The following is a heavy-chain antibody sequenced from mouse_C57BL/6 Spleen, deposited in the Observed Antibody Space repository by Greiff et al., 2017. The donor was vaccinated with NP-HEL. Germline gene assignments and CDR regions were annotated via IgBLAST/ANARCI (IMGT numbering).Heavy chain of an antibody. V-gene: IGHV2-9-1*01. Sequence: VKLVESGPGLVAPSQSLSITCTVSGFSLTSYAISWVRQPPGKGLEWLGVIWTGGGTNYYSALISRPIISTDNSTSQALLKMNRLQTEDTAKYDCARNPPDYYGSSLDYWGQGTTLTVSS. CDR3: ARNPPDYYGSSLDY. CDR2: IWTGGGT. D-gene: IGHD1-1*01. J-gene: IGHJ2*01. CDR1: GFSLTSYA.